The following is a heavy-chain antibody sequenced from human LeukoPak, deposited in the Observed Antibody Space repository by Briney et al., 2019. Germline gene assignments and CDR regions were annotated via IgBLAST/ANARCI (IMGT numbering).Heavy chain of an antibody. CDR1: GGSISNYY. CDR3: ARRSDSGYDFDY. Sequence: PSETLSLTCTVSGGSISNYYWSWIRQPPGKRLEYIGFIYYSGSTSYNPSLKSRVTISLDSSKNQFSLKLSSVTAADTAVYYCARRSDSGYDFDYWGQGTLVTVSS. CDR2: IYYSGST. J-gene: IGHJ4*02. D-gene: IGHD5-12*01. V-gene: IGHV4-59*01.